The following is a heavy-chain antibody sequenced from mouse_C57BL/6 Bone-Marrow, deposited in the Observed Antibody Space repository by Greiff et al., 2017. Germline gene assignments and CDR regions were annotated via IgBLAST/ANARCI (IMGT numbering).Heavy chain of an antibody. D-gene: IGHD1-1*01. Sequence: QVQLQQPGAELVRPGTSVKLSCKASGYTFTSYWMHWVKQRPGQGLEWIGVIDPSDSYTNYNQKFKGKATLTVDTSSSTAYMQLSSLTSEDSAVYDCARSTYYGSSHWYFDVWGTGTTVTVSS. CDR1: GYTFTSYW. V-gene: IGHV1-59*01. CDR3: ARSTYYGSSHWYFDV. J-gene: IGHJ1*03. CDR2: IDPSDSYT.